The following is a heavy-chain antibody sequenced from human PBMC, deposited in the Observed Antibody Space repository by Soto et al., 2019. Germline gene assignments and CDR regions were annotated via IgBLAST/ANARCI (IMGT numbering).Heavy chain of an antibody. V-gene: IGHV3-9*01. J-gene: IGHJ6*02. Sequence: EVQLVESGGGLVQPGRSLRLCCAASGFTLGDYAMHWVRQAPGKGLEWVSGISWISGSIGYAYSVKGRFTITRDKAKKYLYQQKNSLRAEDTALYYHEKAPTYHWNQVSGLDLWGQGTTVTVSS. CDR3: EKAPTYHWNQVSGLDL. D-gene: IGHD1-20*01. CDR2: ISWISGSI. CDR1: GFTLGDYA.